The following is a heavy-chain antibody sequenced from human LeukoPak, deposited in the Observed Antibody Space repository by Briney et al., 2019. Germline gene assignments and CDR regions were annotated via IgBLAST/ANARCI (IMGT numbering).Heavy chain of an antibody. D-gene: IGHD5-18*01. CDR1: GFTFSSYG. CDR2: ISSGGSTI. J-gene: IGHJ4*02. V-gene: IGHV3-48*01. Sequence: GGSLRLSCAASGFTFSSYGMSWVRQAPGKGLEWLSFISSGGSTIYYADSVKGRFTISRDDSKNTLHLQMNSLKSEDTAVYYCSTDLAAMVRAIDYWGQGTLVTVSS. CDR3: STDLAAMVRAIDY.